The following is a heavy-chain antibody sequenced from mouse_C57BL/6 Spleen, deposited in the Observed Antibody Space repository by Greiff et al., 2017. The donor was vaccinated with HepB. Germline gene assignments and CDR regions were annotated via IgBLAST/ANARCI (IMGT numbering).Heavy chain of an antibody. D-gene: IGHD1-1*01. J-gene: IGHJ3*01. CDR2: INPGSGGT. Sequence: QVQLQQSGAELVRPGTSVKVSCKASGYAFTNYLIEWVKQRPGQGLEWIGVINPGSGGTNYNEKFKGKATLTADKSSSTAYMQLSSLTSEDSAVYFCARDGIYYYGSSRFAYWGQGTLVTVSA. V-gene: IGHV1-54*01. CDR3: ARDGIYYYGSSRFAY. CDR1: GYAFTNYL.